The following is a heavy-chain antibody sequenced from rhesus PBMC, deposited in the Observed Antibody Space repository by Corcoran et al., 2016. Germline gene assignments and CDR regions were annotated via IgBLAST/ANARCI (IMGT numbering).Heavy chain of an antibody. V-gene: IGHV3S16*01. CDR2: ISSASSYI. D-gene: IGHD6-31*01. CDR1: AFTFSSDG. CDR3: TSGSGWFRFDY. Sequence: EVQLVESGGGLVQPGGYLRLPCAVSAFTFSSDGMSWVRQAPGKGLWWVSSISSASSYIYYADSVKGRFTSSRDNAKNSLSLQMNSLRAEDTAVYYCTSGSGWFRFDYWGQGVLVTVSS. J-gene: IGHJ4*01.